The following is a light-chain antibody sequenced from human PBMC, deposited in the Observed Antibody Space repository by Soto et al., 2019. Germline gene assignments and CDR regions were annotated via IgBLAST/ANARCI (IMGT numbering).Light chain of an antibody. J-gene: IGKJ1*01. CDR2: DAS. CDR3: QQYNSYSGT. V-gene: IGKV1-5*01. Sequence: DLQMTQSPSTLSASVGDRVTITCRASQNIGSWLAWYQQKPGSAPKLLISDASSLESGVPSRFSGGGSGTDFTLTISSLQPDDFATYYCQQYNSYSGTFGQGTKVEV. CDR1: QNIGSW.